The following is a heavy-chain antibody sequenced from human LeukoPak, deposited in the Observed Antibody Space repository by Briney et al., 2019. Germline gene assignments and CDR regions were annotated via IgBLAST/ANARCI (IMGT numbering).Heavy chain of an antibody. D-gene: IGHD3-3*01. CDR3: ARVNTIFGVVILDY. CDR1: GDSISAGTYY. V-gene: IGHV4-39*02. CDR2: IHYSGGT. Sequence: SETLSLTCTVSGDSISAGTYYWGWIRQPPGKGLEWIGTIHYSGGTYYNPSLKSRVTISIDTSKNQFSLKLTSATAADTAVYYCARVNTIFGVVILDYWGQGTLVTVSS. J-gene: IGHJ4*02.